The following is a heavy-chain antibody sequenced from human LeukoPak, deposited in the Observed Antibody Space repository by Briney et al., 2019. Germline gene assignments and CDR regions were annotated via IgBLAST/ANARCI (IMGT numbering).Heavy chain of an antibody. J-gene: IGHJ5*02. CDR1: GGSISSYY. CDR2: IYYSGST. V-gene: IGHV4-59*01. CDR3: ARVIFSGDSNWFDP. D-gene: IGHD4-17*01. Sequence: SETLSLTCTVSGGSISSYYWSWIRQPAGKGLEWIGYIYYSGSTNYNPSLKSRVTISVDTSKNQFSLKLSSVTAADTAVYYCARVIFSGDSNWFDPWGQGTLVTVSS.